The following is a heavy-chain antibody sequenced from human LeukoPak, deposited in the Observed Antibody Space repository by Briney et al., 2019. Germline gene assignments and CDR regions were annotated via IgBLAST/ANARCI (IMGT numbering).Heavy chain of an antibody. CDR3: ARGRGRRFGELLYHWFDP. J-gene: IGHJ5*02. CDR2: INHSGST. D-gene: IGHD3-10*01. CDR1: GGSFSGYY. Sequence: SETLSLTCAVSGGSFSGYYWSWIRQPPGKGLEWVGEINHSGSTNYNPSLTSRVTISVDTSKNQFSLKLSSVTAADTAVYYCARGRGRRFGELLYHWFDPWGQGTLVTVSS. V-gene: IGHV4-34*01.